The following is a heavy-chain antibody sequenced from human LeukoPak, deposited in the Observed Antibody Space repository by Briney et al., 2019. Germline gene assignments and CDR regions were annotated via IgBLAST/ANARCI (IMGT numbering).Heavy chain of an antibody. CDR3: ARESGRGFWSGYYIGY. V-gene: IGHV3-23*01. CDR2: ISGRGVST. D-gene: IGHD3-3*01. J-gene: IGHJ4*02. Sequence: GGSLRLSCAASGFTFSAYAMSWVRQAPGKGLEWISTISGRGVSTWSADSMKGRFTISRDNSKNTLYLQMNSLRAEDTAVYYCARESGRGFWSGYYIGYWGQGTLVTVSS. CDR1: GFTFSAYA.